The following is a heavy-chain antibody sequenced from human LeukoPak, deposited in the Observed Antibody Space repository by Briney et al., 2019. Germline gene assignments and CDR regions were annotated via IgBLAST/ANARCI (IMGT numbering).Heavy chain of an antibody. CDR1: GFTFSSYE. D-gene: IGHD6-19*01. J-gene: IGHJ4*02. Sequence: GGSLRLSCAASGFTFSSYEMNWVRQAPGKGLEGVSYISSSGSTIYYADSVKGRFTISRDNAKNSLYLQMNSLRAEDTAVYYCARDRGYSSGWALDYWGQGTLVTVSS. V-gene: IGHV3-48*03. CDR2: ISSSGSTI. CDR3: ARDRGYSSGWALDY.